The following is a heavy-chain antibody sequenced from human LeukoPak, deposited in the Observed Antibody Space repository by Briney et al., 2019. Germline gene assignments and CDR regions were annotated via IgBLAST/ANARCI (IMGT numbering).Heavy chain of an antibody. Sequence: ETLSLTCTVSGGSISRYCWSWVRQAPGKGLEWVANIKQDRSEKYYVDSVKGRFTISRDNAKNSLYLQMNSLRAEDTAVYYCARSHPYYYDSRLPEHIDYWGQGTLVTVSS. V-gene: IGHV3-7*01. CDR2: IKQDRSEK. D-gene: IGHD3-22*01. CDR1: GGSISRYC. J-gene: IGHJ4*02. CDR3: ARSHPYYYDSRLPEHIDY.